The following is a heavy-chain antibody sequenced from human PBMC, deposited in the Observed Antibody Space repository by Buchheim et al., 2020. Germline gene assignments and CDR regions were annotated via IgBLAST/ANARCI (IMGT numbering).Heavy chain of an antibody. D-gene: IGHD3-22*01. Sequence: EVQLVESGGGLVQPGGSLRLSCAASGFTDSSNYMSWVRQAPGKGLEWVSVIYSGGSTYYADSVKGRFTISRDTSKNTLYLQMNSLRAEDTAVYYCARGQDYYDSSGYYYGPYYFDYWGQGTL. CDR2: IYSGGST. J-gene: IGHJ4*02. CDR3: ARGQDYYDSSGYYYGPYYFDY. CDR1: GFTDSSNY. V-gene: IGHV3-66*01.